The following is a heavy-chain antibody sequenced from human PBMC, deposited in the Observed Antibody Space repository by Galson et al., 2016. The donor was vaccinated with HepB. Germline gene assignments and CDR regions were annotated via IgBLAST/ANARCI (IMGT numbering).Heavy chain of an antibody. J-gene: IGHJ4*02. V-gene: IGHV5-51*01. CDR2: IFPGDSDT. Sequence: QSGAEVKKPGESLKISCKGSGDSFTSYWIVWVRQMPGKGLEWMGIIFPGDSDTRYSPAFQGRVTISADKSINTAYLQWSSLKASDTAMYYCARRRPWEATDYWGQGTLVTVSS. CDR1: GDSFTSYW. D-gene: IGHD1-26*01. CDR3: ARRRPWEATDY.